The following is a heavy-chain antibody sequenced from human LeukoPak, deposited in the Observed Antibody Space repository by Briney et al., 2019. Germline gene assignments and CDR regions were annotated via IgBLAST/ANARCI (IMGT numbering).Heavy chain of an antibody. CDR1: GFTFAING. D-gene: IGHD1-26*01. CDR2: ISGGGGGT. J-gene: IGHJ4*02. Sequence: PGGSLRLSCAASGFTFAINGMSWVRQAPGKGLEWVSSISGGGGGTFYADSVKGRFTISRDNSKNTLYLQMNSLSAEDTAVYYCANLVKLAYWGQGTLVTVSS. V-gene: IGHV3-23*01. CDR3: ANLVKLAY.